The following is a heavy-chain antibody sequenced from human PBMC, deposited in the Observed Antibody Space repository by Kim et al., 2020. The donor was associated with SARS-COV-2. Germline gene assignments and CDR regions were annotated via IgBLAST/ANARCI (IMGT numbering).Heavy chain of an antibody. Sequence: ASVKVSCKASGYTFSNYGITWVRQAPGQGLEWMGWISTYDDDRKYAQKLQGRVTMTTDTSTSTAYMEMRSLRSDDTAVYYCARDRGYGGYDSGAVDWGQGTLVIVSS. D-gene: IGHD5-12*01. CDR2: ISTYDDDR. CDR1: GYTFSNYG. CDR3: ARDRGYGGYDSGAVD. J-gene: IGHJ4*02. V-gene: IGHV1-18*01.